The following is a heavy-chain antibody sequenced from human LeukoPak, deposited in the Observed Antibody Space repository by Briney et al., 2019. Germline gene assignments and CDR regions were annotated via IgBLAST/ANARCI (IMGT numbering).Heavy chain of an antibody. D-gene: IGHD6-13*01. J-gene: IGHJ4*02. CDR1: GYTLTELS. CDR2: FDPEDGET. V-gene: IGHV1-24*01. CDR3: ARDQGSIAAAGSLIDY. Sequence: ASVKVSCKVSGYTLTELSMHWVRQAPGKGLEWMGGFDPEDGETIYAQKFQGRVTMTEDTSTDTAYMELSSLRSEDTVVYYCARDQGSIAAAGSLIDYWGQGTLVTVSS.